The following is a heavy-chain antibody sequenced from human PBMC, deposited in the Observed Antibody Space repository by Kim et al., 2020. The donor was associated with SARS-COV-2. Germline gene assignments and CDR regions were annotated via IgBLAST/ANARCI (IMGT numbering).Heavy chain of an antibody. CDR2: ISYDGSNK. D-gene: IGHD1-26*01. CDR1: GFTFSSYA. J-gene: IGHJ6*02. V-gene: IGHV3-30*04. Sequence: GGSLRLSCAASGFTFSSYAMHWVRQAPGKGLEWVAVISYDGSNKYYADSVKGRFTISRDNSKNTLYLQMNSLRAEDTAVYYCARSHSTGIVGPGSGMDVWGQGTTVTVSS. CDR3: ARSHSTGIVGPGSGMDV.